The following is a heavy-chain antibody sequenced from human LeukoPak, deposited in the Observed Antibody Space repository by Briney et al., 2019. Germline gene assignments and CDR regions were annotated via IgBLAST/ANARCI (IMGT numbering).Heavy chain of an antibody. V-gene: IGHV1-69*13. J-gene: IGHJ4*02. D-gene: IGHD4-17*01. Sequence: SVKVSCKASGGTFSSYAISWVRQASGQGLEWMGGIIRMFRTAHYAQKFQGRVTITADESTSTAYMELSSLRSEDTAVYYCARGTVTTCGPFDYWGQGTLVTVSS. CDR2: IIRMFRTA. CDR3: ARGTVTTCGPFDY. CDR1: GGTFSSYA.